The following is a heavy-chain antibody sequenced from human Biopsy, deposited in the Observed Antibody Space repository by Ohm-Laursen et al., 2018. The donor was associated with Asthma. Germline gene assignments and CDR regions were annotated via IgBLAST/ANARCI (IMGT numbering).Heavy chain of an antibody. J-gene: IGHJ4*02. CDR3: AKGGTYTTDRYAY. Sequence: LRLSCTASGFTFSSYAMSWVRQAPGKGLEWVSSISSSGASTYYADSVKGRFTISRDNSKNTLYLQMSSLRADDTAVYYCAKGGTYTTDRYAYWGQGSLVTVSS. CDR2: ISSSGAST. D-gene: IGHD1-26*01. CDR1: GFTFSSYA. V-gene: IGHV3-23*01.